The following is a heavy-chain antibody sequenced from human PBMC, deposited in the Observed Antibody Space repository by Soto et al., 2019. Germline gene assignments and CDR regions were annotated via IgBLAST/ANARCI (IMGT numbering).Heavy chain of an antibody. CDR3: STSCYADLDYYYYYMDV. CDR1: GFTVSSNY. V-gene: IGHV3-53*04. CDR2: IYSGGST. J-gene: IGHJ6*03. D-gene: IGHD2-2*01. Sequence: EVQLVESGGGLVQPGGSLRLSCAASGFTVSSNYMSWVRQAPGKGLEWVSVIYSGGSTYYADSVKGRFTISRHNSKHTLYLQMNSLRAEDTAVYYCSTSCYADLDYYYYYMDVWGKGTTVTVSS.